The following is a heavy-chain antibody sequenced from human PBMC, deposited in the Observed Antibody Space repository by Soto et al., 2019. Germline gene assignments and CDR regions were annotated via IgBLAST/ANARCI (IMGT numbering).Heavy chain of an antibody. Sequence: EVQLLESGGGLVQPGESLRLSCAASGFAFSSYAMSWVRQAPGKGLEWVCAIGNSYGDTYYGDSVKGRVTVSRDNSKKTLFLQMDTRRAEDPDVYYCAIDATCRAGHCYHFAYWGQGALVIVSS. CDR1: GFAFSSYA. V-gene: IGHV3-23*01. CDR2: IGNSYGDT. D-gene: IGHD2-21*02. J-gene: IGHJ4*02. CDR3: AIDATCRAGHCYHFAY.